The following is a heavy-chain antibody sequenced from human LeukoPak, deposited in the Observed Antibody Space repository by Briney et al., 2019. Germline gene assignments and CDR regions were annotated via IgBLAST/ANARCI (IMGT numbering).Heavy chain of an antibody. CDR3: ARVVVQWRPYAYYMDV. V-gene: IGHV1-18*01. D-gene: IGHD6-19*01. CDR2: NSASSDNT. CDR1: GYTFTSYG. J-gene: IGHJ6*03. Sequence: ASVTVSCQASGYTFTSYGISWVRQAPGQGLEWMGWNSASSDNTNYAQKLQSRVTKTTDTPTITAYMQRTGLRSDDTAVYYCARVVVQWRPYAYYMDVWGKRTTVTVSS.